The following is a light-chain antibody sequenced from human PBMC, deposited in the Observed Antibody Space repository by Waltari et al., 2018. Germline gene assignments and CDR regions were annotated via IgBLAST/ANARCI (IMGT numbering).Light chain of an antibody. CDR3: QQTYRTPRT. J-gene: IGKJ1*01. V-gene: IGKV1-39*01. CDR1: QRISSY. Sequence: DIQMTQSPSSLPASVGDRVTISCRASQRISSYSNWYQQQPGKAPRLLIYGAVSLQSGVPSRFSGSGSGTDFTLTISSLQPEDFATYYCQQTYRTPRTFGQGTKVDI. CDR2: GAV.